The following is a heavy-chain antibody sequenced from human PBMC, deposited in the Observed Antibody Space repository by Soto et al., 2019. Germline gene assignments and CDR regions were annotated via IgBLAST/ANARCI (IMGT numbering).Heavy chain of an antibody. CDR2: IYHSGST. CDR1: GGSTSSSNW. V-gene: IGHV4-4*02. J-gene: IGHJ6*02. CDR3: ARGGEKRGYSYGYDYYYGMDV. D-gene: IGHD5-18*01. Sequence: PSETLSLTCAVSGGSTSSSNWWSWVRQPPGKGLEWIGEIYHSGSTNYNPSLKSRVTISVDKSKNQFSLKLSSVTAADTAVYYCARGGEKRGYSYGYDYYYGMDVWGQGTTVTVSS.